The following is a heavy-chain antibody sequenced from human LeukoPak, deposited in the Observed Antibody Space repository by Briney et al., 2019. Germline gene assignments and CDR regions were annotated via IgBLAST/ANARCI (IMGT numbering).Heavy chain of an antibody. V-gene: IGHV3-74*01. CDR2: IKNDGSST. J-gene: IGHJ4*02. CDR3: AKGGAGYGYDY. Sequence: GGSLRLSCAASGFTFSAYWMHWVRQTPGKGLVWVSRIKNDGSSTGYADSVKGRFTISRDNAKNTLYLQMNSLGAEDTAIYYCAKGGAGYGYDYWGQGTLVTVSS. D-gene: IGHD5-12*01. CDR1: GFTFSAYW.